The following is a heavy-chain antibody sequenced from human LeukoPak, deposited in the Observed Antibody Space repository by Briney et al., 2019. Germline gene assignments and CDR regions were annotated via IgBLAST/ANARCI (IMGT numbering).Heavy chain of an antibody. CDR2: IYYSGIT. Sequence: TLSLSCTVSGVTISSGGYYWSWIHQHPGKGLEWIGYIYYSGITYYNPSLKRRVTIAVDTSKNQFSLKLSSVTAADTAVYYCARVGDYSDFDYWGQGTLVTVSS. D-gene: IGHD4-17*01. CDR3: ARVGDYSDFDY. J-gene: IGHJ4*02. CDR1: GVTISSGGYY. V-gene: IGHV4-31*03.